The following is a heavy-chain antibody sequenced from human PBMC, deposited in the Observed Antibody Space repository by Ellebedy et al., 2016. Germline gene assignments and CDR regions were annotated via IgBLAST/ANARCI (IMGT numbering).Heavy chain of an antibody. V-gene: IGHV3-30*18. CDR1: GFTLSSYG. CDR3: AKAGNYPHYYGMDV. J-gene: IGHJ6*02. D-gene: IGHD5-24*01. CDR2: ISYDEASK. Sequence: GGSLRLSCAASGFTLSSYGMYWVRQAPGEGLEWVALISYDEASKDYADSVKGRFTISRDKSKSTVYLQMDSLRAEDTAVYYCAKAGNYPHYYGMDVWGQGTTVTVSS.